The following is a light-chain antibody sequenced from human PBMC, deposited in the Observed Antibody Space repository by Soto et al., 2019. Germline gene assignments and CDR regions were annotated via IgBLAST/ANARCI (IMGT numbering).Light chain of an antibody. CDR1: QSVAGY. CDR3: QHRSNWRMYT. Sequence: ELVLTQSPATLSLSPGERATLSCRASQSVAGYLAWYQQKPGQGPRLLIYDTSNRATGAPPRFSGSGSGTDFTLTISSLEPEDFAIYYCQHRSNWRMYTFGQGTKLKIK. V-gene: IGKV3-11*01. CDR2: DTS. J-gene: IGKJ2*01.